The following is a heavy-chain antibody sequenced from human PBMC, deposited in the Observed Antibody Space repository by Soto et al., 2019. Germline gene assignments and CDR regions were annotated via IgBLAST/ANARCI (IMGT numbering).Heavy chain of an antibody. CDR1: GFTFTKYT. CDR2: ISGGGGST. CDR3: AKLFYDILTGFDY. D-gene: IGHD3-9*01. J-gene: IGHJ4*02. V-gene: IGHV3-23*01. Sequence: GGSLRLSCAASGFTFTKYTMTWVRQAPGKGLEWVSAISGGGGSTYYADSVKGRFTISRDNSKNTLYLQMSSLRAEDTAVYYCAKLFYDILTGFDYWGQGTPVTVSS.